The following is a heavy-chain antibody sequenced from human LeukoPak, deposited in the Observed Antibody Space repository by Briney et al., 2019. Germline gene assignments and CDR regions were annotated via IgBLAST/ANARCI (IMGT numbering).Heavy chain of an antibody. CDR2: IYSGGST. J-gene: IGHJ4*02. Sequence: GGSLRLSCAASGFTVSSNYMSWVRPAPGKGLEWVSVIYSGGSTYYADSVKGRFTISRHNSKNTLYLQMNSLRAEDTAVYYCAREYYYDSSGYYYAWGQGTLVTVSS. CDR3: AREYYYDSSGYYYA. D-gene: IGHD3-22*01. CDR1: GFTVSSNY. V-gene: IGHV3-53*04.